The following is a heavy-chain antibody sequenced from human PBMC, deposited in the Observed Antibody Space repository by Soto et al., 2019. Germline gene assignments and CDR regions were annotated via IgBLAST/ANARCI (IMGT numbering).Heavy chain of an antibody. Sequence: SETLSLTCTVSGGSIISGGYYWSWIRQHPGKGLEWIGYIYYSGSTYYNPSLKSRVTISVDTSKNQFSLKLSSVTAADTAVYYCARERNIVVVPAAMPVAFDIWGQGTMVTVSS. D-gene: IGHD2-2*01. CDR3: ARERNIVVVPAAMPVAFDI. V-gene: IGHV4-31*03. CDR2: IYYSGST. CDR1: GGSIISGGYY. J-gene: IGHJ3*02.